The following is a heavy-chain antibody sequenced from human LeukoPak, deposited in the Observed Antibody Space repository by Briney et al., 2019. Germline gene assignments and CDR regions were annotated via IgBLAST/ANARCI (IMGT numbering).Heavy chain of an antibody. V-gene: IGHV4-34*01. Sequence: PSETLSLTCAVYGGSFSGYYWSWIRQPPGKGLEWIGEINHSGSTNYNPSLKSRVTISVDTSKNQFSLKLSSVTAADTAVYYCAKALLSSSSWYIKLYWFDPWGQGTLVIVSS. CDR1: GGSFSGYY. J-gene: IGHJ5*02. CDR3: AKALLSSSSWYIKLYWFDP. CDR2: INHSGST. D-gene: IGHD6-13*01.